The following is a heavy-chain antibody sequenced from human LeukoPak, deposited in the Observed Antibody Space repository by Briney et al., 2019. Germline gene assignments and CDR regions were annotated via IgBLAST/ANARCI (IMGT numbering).Heavy chain of an antibody. J-gene: IGHJ4*02. V-gene: IGHV1-2*02. CDR2: INPNSGGT. D-gene: IGHD2-2*01. Sequence: ASVKVSCKASGYTFTGYYIHWVRQAPGQGLEWIGWINPNSGGTNYAQKFQGRVTVTRDMSISTAYMELSRLRSDDTAVYYCARTHCTSTSCYPYFDYWGQGTLVTVSS. CDR1: GYTFTGYY. CDR3: ARTHCTSTSCYPYFDY.